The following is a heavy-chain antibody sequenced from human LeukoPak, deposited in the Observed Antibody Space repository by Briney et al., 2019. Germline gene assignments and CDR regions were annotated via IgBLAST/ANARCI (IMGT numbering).Heavy chain of an antibody. CDR1: GFTFSSFA. CDR2: ISGSGGTT. V-gene: IGHV3-23*01. CDR3: AKASHGMDV. J-gene: IGHJ6*02. Sequence: GGSLRLSCAASGFTFSSFAMSWVRQAPGMGLEWVSVISGSGGTTFYADSVKGRFTISRDKSKNTLYLQMNSLRAEDTAVYYCAKASHGMDVWGQGTTVTVSS.